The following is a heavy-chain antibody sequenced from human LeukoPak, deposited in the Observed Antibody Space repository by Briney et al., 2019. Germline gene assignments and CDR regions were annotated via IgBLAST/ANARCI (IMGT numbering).Heavy chain of an antibody. J-gene: IGHJ4*02. V-gene: IGHV3-7*01. CDR1: GFTFSSYW. Sequence: GGSLRLSCAAYGFTFSSYWMSWVRQAPGKGLEWVANIKQDGSEKYYVDSVKGRFTISRDNAKNSLYLQMNSLRAEDTAVYYCAREAYSGSYKTDWGQGTLVTVSS. CDR3: AREAYSGSYKTD. CDR2: IKQDGSEK. D-gene: IGHD1-26*01.